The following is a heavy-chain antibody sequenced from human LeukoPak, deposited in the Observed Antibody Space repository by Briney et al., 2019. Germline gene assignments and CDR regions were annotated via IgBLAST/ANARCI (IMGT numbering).Heavy chain of an antibody. CDR3: ARDGADYGEGDY. D-gene: IGHD4-17*01. CDR1: GGSFSGYY. J-gene: IGHJ4*02. CDR2: INHSGST. V-gene: IGHV4-34*01. Sequence: PSETLSLTCAVYGGSFSGYYWSWIRQPPGKGLEWIGEINHSGSTNYNPPLKSRVTISVDTSKNQFSLKLSSVAAADTAVYYCARDGADYGEGDYWGQGTLVTVSS.